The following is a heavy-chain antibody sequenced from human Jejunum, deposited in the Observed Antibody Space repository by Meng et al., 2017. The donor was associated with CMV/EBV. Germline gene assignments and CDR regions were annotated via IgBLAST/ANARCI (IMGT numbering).Heavy chain of an antibody. J-gene: IGHJ6*02. D-gene: IGHD3-3*01. CDR3: AKDVTHYDFWSGSVGMDV. Sequence: NVYTIPVVRQVPGKGLEWVSIISWGYGNTYYADSVKGRFTISRDNSKNSLYLQMNSLRPEDTALYYCAKDVTHYDFWSGSVGMDVWGQGTTVTVSS. V-gene: IGHV3-43*01. CDR2: ISWGYGNT. CDR1: NVYT.